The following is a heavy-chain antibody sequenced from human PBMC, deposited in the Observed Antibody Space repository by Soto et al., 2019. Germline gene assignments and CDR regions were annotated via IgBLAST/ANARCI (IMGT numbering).Heavy chain of an antibody. CDR2: IYSSGST. CDR3: ARDSGYDY. V-gene: IGHV3-53*01. CDR1: GFSVSDNY. Sequence: GGSLRLSCAASGFSVSDNYMSWVRQAPGKGLEWVSVIYSSGSTYYADSVKGRFTISRDNVENTVYLQMNSLRVEDTAVYYCARDSGYDYWGQGTLVTVSS. J-gene: IGHJ4*02. D-gene: IGHD5-12*01.